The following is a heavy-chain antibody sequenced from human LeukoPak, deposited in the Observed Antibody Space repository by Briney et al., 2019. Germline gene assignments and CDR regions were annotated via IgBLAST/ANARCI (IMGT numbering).Heavy chain of an antibody. V-gene: IGHV3-7*01. CDR1: GFTFSSYA. CDR3: ARDRSNYYFGY. D-gene: IGHD4-11*01. CDR2: IKQDGSEK. Sequence: PGGSLRLSCAASGFTFSSYAMSWVRQAPGKGLEWVANIKQDGSEKYYVDSVKGRFTISRDNAKNSLYLQMNSLRAEDTAVYYCARDRSNYYFGYXXXGTLVTVSS. J-gene: IGHJ4*02.